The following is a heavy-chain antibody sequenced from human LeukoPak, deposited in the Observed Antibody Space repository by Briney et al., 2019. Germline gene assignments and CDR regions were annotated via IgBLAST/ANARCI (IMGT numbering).Heavy chain of an antibody. Sequence: PSETLSLTCTVSGGSVSGGSYYWSWIRQPPGKGLEWIGYIYYSGSTNYNPSLKSRVTISVDTSKNQFSLKLSSVTAADTAVYYCARWVVYGDYFDYWGQGTLVTVSS. J-gene: IGHJ4*02. V-gene: IGHV4-61*01. CDR2: IYYSGST. D-gene: IGHD4-17*01. CDR1: GGSVSGGSYY. CDR3: ARWVVYGDYFDY.